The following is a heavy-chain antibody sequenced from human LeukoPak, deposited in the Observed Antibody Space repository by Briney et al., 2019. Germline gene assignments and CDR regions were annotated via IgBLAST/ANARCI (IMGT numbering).Heavy chain of an antibody. D-gene: IGHD6-6*01. Sequence: ASVKVSCKASGYTFTNYYIRWVRQAPGRGLEWTAIINPSGGSTSYAQKFQGRVTMTRDTSTSTVYMELSSLRSEDTAVYYCAREGPYSDSSRSRFDYWGQGTLVTVSS. V-gene: IGHV1-46*01. CDR2: INPSGGST. J-gene: IGHJ4*02. CDR1: GYTFTNYY. CDR3: AREGPYSDSSRSRFDY.